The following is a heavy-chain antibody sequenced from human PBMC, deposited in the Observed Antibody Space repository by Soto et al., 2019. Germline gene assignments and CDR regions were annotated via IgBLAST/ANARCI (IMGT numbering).Heavy chain of an antibody. Sequence: ASVKVSCKTSGYTFNTYGINWVRQAPGQGLEWMGWISAYNANTNYAQKFQDRVIMTTDRSTSTAYMELRSLRSDDTAVYYCARCGLPVADPYYYSGMDVWGQGTTVTVSS. CDR3: ARCGLPVADPYYYSGMDV. J-gene: IGHJ6*02. CDR2: ISAYNANT. V-gene: IGHV1-18*01. CDR1: GYTFNTYG. D-gene: IGHD6-19*01.